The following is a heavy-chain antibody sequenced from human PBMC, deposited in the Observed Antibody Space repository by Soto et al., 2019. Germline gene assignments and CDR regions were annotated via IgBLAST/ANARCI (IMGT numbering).Heavy chain of an antibody. CDR1: GVNCSPYW. V-gene: IGHV3-74*01. CDR3: TRDRNYYYMDV. CDR2: MTRDGSTT. J-gene: IGHJ6*03. Sequence: GLPKRDSWXAAGVNCSPYWRHWVRQAPGKGLMWVSRMTRDGSTTYADSVKGRFTISRDNAKNTLYLQMNSLRVDDTAVYYCTRDRNYYYMDVWGKGTTVTVSS.